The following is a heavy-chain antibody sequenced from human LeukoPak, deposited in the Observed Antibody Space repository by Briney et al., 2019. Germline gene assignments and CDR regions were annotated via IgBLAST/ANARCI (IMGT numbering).Heavy chain of an antibody. CDR2: IKPNSGGT. V-gene: IGHV1-2*02. CDR1: RYTFTRYY. CDR3: AREFGRLDVGDTRWFDP. J-gene: IGHJ5*02. Sequence: ASVKVSCKPSRYTFTRYYMHLVRQAPGQRLEGMGGIKPNSGGTNYAQKFQGRVTMTRDTSISTAYMELSRLRSDDTAVYYCAREFGRLDVGDTRWFDPWGQGTLVTVSS. D-gene: IGHD1-26*01.